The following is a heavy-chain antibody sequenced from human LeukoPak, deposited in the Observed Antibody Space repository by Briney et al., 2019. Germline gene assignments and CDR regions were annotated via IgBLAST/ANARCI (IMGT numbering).Heavy chain of an antibody. Sequence: PSQTLSLTCTVSGASLNSGGYYWGWIRQPPGKGLEWIGYIYYSGTTNYNPSLKSRVTISVDTSKNQFSLKLNSVTAADTAVYYCARVLGHSELRHYEVQAFDIWGQGTMVTVSP. CDR2: IYYSGTT. CDR1: GASLNSGGYY. V-gene: IGHV4-61*08. J-gene: IGHJ3*02. CDR3: ARVLGHSELRHYEVQAFDI. D-gene: IGHD1-26*01.